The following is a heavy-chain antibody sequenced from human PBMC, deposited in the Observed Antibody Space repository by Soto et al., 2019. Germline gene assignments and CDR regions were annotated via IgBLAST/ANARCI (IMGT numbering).Heavy chain of an antibody. Sequence: EVQLSESGGDLIQPGGSLRLSCAASGFTFANYAMGWVRQAPGTGLMWVSAISVHPSDTFYADSVRGRFTISRDNSKDTLYLQMSSLRAEDTAVYYCARDIPDSGWSFDYWGRGALVTVSS. CDR2: ISVHPSDT. CDR3: ARDIPDSGWSFDY. J-gene: IGHJ4*02. CDR1: GFTFANYA. V-gene: IGHV3-23*01. D-gene: IGHD6-19*01.